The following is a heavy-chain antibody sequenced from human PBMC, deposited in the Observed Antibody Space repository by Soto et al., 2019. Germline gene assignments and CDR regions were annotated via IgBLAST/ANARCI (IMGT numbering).Heavy chain of an antibody. Sequence: GGSLRLSCAASGFTFSDYYMSWIRQAPWKVLEWVSYISSSGSTIYYADSVKGRFTISRDNAKNSLYLQMDSLRPEDTAVYYCARPGSGYDVLTGQYFYYFHAVDVWGQGTTVTVSS. CDR3: ARPGSGYDVLTGQYFYYFHAVDV. CDR1: GFTFSDYY. D-gene: IGHD3-9*01. CDR2: ISSSGSTI. J-gene: IGHJ6*02. V-gene: IGHV3-11*04.